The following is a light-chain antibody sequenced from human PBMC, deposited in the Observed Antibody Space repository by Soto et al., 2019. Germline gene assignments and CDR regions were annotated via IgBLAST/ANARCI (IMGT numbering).Light chain of an antibody. Sequence: QSALTQPPSASGSPGQSVTISCTGTSSDFGYYNYVSWYQQHPGRAPKLIIYEVSERPSGVPDRFSGSKSGNTASLTVSGLQAEDEADYYCSSYAGRSDVFGAGTKLTVL. CDR1: SSDFGYYNY. V-gene: IGLV2-8*01. CDR2: EVS. J-gene: IGLJ1*01. CDR3: SSYAGRSDV.